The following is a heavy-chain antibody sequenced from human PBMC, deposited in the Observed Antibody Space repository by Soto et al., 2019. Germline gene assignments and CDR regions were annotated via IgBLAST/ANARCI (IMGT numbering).Heavy chain of an antibody. CDR3: ARVPGVFIAAAGTGAFDI. CDR2: IIPIFGTA. Sequence: GASVKVSCKASGGTFSSYAISWVRQAPGRGLEWMGGIIPIFGTANYAQKFQGRVTITADESTSTAYMELSSLRSVDTAVYYCARVPGVFIAAAGTGAFDIWGQGTMVTVSS. V-gene: IGHV1-69*13. CDR1: GGTFSSYA. J-gene: IGHJ3*02. D-gene: IGHD6-13*01.